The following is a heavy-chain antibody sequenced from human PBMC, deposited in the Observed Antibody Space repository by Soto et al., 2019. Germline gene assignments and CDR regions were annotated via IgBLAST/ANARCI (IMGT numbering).Heavy chain of an antibody. CDR1: GDTFNKYA. V-gene: IGHV1-69*12. CDR3: ARGARFLEWLSFDH. D-gene: IGHD3-3*01. J-gene: IGHJ4*02. CDR2: IIPLFGTA. Sequence: QVQLEQSGAEVKTLGSSVKVSCKASGDTFNKYAISWVRQAPGQGLEWMGGIIPLFGTANYAPQFQDRVTITADEATRTAYMELTSLKSDDTAVYFCARGARFLEWLSFDHWGQGTLVTVSS.